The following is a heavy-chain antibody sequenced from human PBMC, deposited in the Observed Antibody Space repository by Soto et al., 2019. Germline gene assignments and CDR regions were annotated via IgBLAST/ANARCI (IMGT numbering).Heavy chain of an antibody. CDR3: ARDSGRITMVRGVIQPELYYYYYMDV. CDR2: IYYSGST. CDR1: GGSISSYY. J-gene: IGHJ6*03. V-gene: IGHV4-59*01. D-gene: IGHD3-10*01. Sequence: NPSETLSLTCTVSGGSISSYYWSWIRQPPGKGLEWIGYIYYSGSTNYNPSLKSRVTISVDTSKNQFSLKLSSVTAADTAVYYCARDSGRITMVRGVIQPELYYYYYMDVWGKGTTVTVSS.